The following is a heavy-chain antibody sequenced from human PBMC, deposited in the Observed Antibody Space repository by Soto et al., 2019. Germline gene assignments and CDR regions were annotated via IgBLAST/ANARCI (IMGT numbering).Heavy chain of an antibody. V-gene: IGHV3-23*01. Sequence: GGAPRLSCVTPGFNIRNHGKTRVPPAPGEGLEWVSTISGGTTYYADSVKGRFTISRDNPKKTLELQMNSLRAEDTAVYYCVKDWSGDKCPCLAVWGQGTTVTVSS. J-gene: IGHJ6*02. CDR1: GFNIRNHG. CDR3: VKDWSGDKCPCLAV. D-gene: IGHD3-3*01. CDR2: ISGGTT.